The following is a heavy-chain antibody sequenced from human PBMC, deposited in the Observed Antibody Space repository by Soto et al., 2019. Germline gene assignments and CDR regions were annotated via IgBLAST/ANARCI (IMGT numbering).Heavy chain of an antibody. J-gene: IGHJ4*02. D-gene: IGHD6-19*01. CDR1: GGTFSSYT. V-gene: IGHV1-69*08. CDR3: ARDQGDSSGWYGY. CDR2: IIPILGIA. Sequence: QVQLVQSGAEVKKPGSSVKVSCKASGGTFSSYTISWVRQAPGQGLEWMGRIIPILGIANYAQKFQGRVTTTXDXYTSTAYMELSSLGSEDTAVYYCARDQGDSSGWYGYWGQGTLVTVSS.